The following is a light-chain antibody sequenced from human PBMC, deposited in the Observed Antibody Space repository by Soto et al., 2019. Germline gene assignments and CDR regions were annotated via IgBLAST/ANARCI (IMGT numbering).Light chain of an antibody. Sequence: EIVLTQSPGTLSLSPGERATLSCRASQSVSSNYLAWYQQKPGQAPRLLIYGASSRATGIPDRFSGSGSGTDFTLTISRLEPEDFSVYYCQQYGWSPPITFGQGTRLEIK. CDR3: QQYGWSPPIT. CDR2: GAS. CDR1: QSVSSNY. V-gene: IGKV3-20*01. J-gene: IGKJ5*01.